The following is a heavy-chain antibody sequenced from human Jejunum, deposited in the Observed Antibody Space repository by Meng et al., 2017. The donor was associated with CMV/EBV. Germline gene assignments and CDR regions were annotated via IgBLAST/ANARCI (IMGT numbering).Heavy chain of an antibody. CDR1: GRCISSYY. Sequence: TVSGRCISSYYLRWVRQSPGQGLEWLGYIHYNESTKYHPSLESRVTMSLDRSRNQFSLRLSSVTAADTAVYFCVRGISPTEWPLEKWGQGTLVTVSS. CDR3: VRGISPTEWPLEK. V-gene: IGHV4-59*01. D-gene: IGHD3-3*01. CDR2: IHYNEST. J-gene: IGHJ4*02.